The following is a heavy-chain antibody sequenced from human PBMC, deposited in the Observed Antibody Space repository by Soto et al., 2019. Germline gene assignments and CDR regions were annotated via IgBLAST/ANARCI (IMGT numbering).Heavy chain of an antibody. CDR2: VSYDGSNK. CDR3: AKDTYYYDRSGYYTYDH. Sequence: GGSLRLSCAASGFTFSSYGVHWVRQAPGKGLEWVASVSYDGSNKHYGDSVKGRFTISRDNTRNTLDLQMNSLRAEDTAVYYCAKDTYYYDRSGYYTYDHWGQGTQVTVSS. J-gene: IGHJ4*02. V-gene: IGHV3-30*18. D-gene: IGHD3-22*01. CDR1: GFTFSSYG.